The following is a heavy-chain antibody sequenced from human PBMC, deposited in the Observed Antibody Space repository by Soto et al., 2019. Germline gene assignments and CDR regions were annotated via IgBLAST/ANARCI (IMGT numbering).Heavy chain of an antibody. CDR3: ARRLTSTVSALGY. CDR2: ISGDGGNK. D-gene: IGHD6-19*01. J-gene: IGHJ4*02. V-gene: IGHV3-30-3*01. Sequence: QVHLVESGGGVVQPGKSLRLSCTASGLTFSSYAVHWVRQAPGKGLEWVPVISGDGGNKYFAESVRGRFLISRDNSKNTVYLQMNSLRHEDTAVYFCARRLTSTVSALGYWGQGTLVTVSS. CDR1: GLTFSSYA.